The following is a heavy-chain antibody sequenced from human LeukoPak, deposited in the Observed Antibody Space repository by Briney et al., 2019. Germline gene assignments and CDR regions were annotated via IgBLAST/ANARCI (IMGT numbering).Heavy chain of an antibody. J-gene: IGHJ4*02. V-gene: IGHV3-15*04. D-gene: IGHD3-3*01. CDR3: TEWLAY. Sequence: PGRTLRLSCAASGVTFTYVRTSWVRHTPGQGLEWVGRIASTAHGGTTDYAAHVTGRFTISRDDSKVTLYLQMNSLKTEDTAVYFCTEWLAYWGQGSLVTVSS. CDR1: GVTFTYVR. CDR2: IASTAHGGTT.